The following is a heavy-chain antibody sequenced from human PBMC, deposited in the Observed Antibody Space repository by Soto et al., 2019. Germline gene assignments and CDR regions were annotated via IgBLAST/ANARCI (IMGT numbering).Heavy chain of an antibody. Sequence: TSETLSLTCTVSGGSISSYYWSWIRQPPGKGLEWIGYIYYSGTTNYNPSLKSRVTISVDTSKNQFSLKLSSVTAADTAVYYCAGATTLYNWFDPWGQGTLVTVSS. D-gene: IGHD1-26*01. CDR1: GGSISSYY. V-gene: IGHV4-59*08. CDR2: IYYSGTT. CDR3: AGATTLYNWFDP. J-gene: IGHJ5*02.